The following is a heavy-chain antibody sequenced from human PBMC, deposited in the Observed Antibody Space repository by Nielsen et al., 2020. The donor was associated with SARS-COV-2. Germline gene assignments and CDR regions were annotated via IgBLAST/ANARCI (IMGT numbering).Heavy chain of an antibody. D-gene: IGHD6-19*01. J-gene: IGHJ5*02. V-gene: IGHV4-38-2*02. Sequence: ESLTLSCTVSGYSISSGYYWGWIRQPPGKVLEWIGSIYYSGSTYYNPSLKSRVTISVDTSKNQFSLKLSSVTAADTAVYYCARMAFSSGWYWFDPWGQGTLVTVSS. CDR1: GYSISSGYY. CDR3: ARMAFSSGWYWFDP. CDR2: IYYSGST.